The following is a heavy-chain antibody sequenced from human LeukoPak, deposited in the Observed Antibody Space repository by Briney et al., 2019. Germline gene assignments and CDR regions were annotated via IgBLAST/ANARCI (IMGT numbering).Heavy chain of an antibody. Sequence: SETLSLTCAVYGGSFSGYYWSWIRQPPGKALEWIGEINHSGSTNYNPSLKSRVTISVDTSKNQFSLKLSSVTAADTAVYYCARGFIVVVPAAMPAGYDILTSSYNWFDHWGQGTLVTVSS. CDR1: GGSFSGYY. V-gene: IGHV4-34*01. CDR3: ARGFIVVVPAAMPAGYDILTSSYNWFDH. CDR2: INHSGST. D-gene: IGHD2-2*01. J-gene: IGHJ5*02.